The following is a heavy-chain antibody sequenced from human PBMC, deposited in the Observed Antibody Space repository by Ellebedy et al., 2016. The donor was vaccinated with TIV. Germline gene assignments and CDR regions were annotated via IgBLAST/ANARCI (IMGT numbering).Heavy chain of an antibody. Sequence: SLKISXAASGFTFDDYAMHWVRQAPGKGLEWVSGINWNSGRIDYADSVKGRFTISRDNAKNSLYLQINSLRPEDTALYFCAKDIRYCGGDCYEVDYFYGMHVWGQGTTVTVSS. J-gene: IGHJ6*02. D-gene: IGHD2-21*02. CDR1: GFTFDDYA. CDR2: INWNSGRI. V-gene: IGHV3-9*01. CDR3: AKDIRYCGGDCYEVDYFYGMHV.